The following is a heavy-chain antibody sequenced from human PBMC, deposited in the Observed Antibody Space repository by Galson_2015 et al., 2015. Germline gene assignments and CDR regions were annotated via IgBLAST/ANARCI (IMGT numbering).Heavy chain of an antibody. Sequence: SLRLSCAASGFTFSSYAMSWVRQAPGKGLEWVSYISSSSSTIYYADSVKGRFTISRDNAKNSLYLQMNSLRDEDTAVYYCARDDRSLDDSNYDYYYYYYMDVWGKGTTVTVSS. CDR3: ARDDRSLDDSNYDYYYYYYMDV. D-gene: IGHD4-11*01. V-gene: IGHV3-48*02. J-gene: IGHJ6*03. CDR2: ISSSSSTI. CDR1: GFTFSSYA.